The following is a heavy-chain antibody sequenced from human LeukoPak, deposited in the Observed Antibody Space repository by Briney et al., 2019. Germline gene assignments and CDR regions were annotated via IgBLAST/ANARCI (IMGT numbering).Heavy chain of an antibody. CDR1: GGSLSGYY. CDR3: ARQWLVSPLFDY. J-gene: IGHJ4*02. CDR2: IIHSGST. Sequence: SETLSLTCAVYGGSLSGYYWSWIRQPPGKGLEWIGEIIHSGSTNYNPSLKSRVTISVDTSKNQLSLKLSSMTAADTAVYYCARQWLVSPLFDYWGQGTLVTVS. V-gene: IGHV4-34*12. D-gene: IGHD6-19*01.